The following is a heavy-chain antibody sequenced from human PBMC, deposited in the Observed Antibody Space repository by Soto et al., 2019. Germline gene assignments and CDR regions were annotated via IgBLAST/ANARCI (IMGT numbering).Heavy chain of an antibody. CDR2: ISGGGGST. Sequence: GGSLRLSCAASGFTSGFTFSSYAMNWVRQAPGKGLEWVSGISGGGGSTYYADSVKGRFTISRDNSKNTLYLQLSSLRAEDTAVYYCANAIAAAGLPDYYYGMDVWGQGTTVTVSS. J-gene: IGHJ6*02. V-gene: IGHV3-23*01. D-gene: IGHD6-13*01. CDR1: GFTFSSYA. CDR3: ANAIAAAGLPDYYYGMDV.